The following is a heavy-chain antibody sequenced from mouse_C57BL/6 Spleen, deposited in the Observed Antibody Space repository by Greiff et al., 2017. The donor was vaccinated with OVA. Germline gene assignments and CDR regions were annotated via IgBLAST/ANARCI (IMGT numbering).Heavy chain of an antibody. CDR1: GYAFTNYL. V-gene: IGHV1-54*01. D-gene: IGHD1-1*01. CDR3: ARLIITTVVEDYFDY. J-gene: IGHJ2*01. Sequence: QVQLQQSGAELVRPGTSVKVSCKASGYAFTNYLIEWVKQRPGQGLEWIGVINPGSGGTNYNEKFKGKATLTADKSSSTAYMQLSSLTSEDCAVYFCARLIITTVVEDYFDYWGQGTTLTVSS. CDR2: INPGSGGT.